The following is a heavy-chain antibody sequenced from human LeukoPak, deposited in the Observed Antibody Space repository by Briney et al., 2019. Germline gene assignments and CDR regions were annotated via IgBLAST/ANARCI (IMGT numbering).Heavy chain of an antibody. J-gene: IGHJ4*02. CDR2: IWYDGSNK. D-gene: IGHD3-10*01. CDR3: ARDPAYYYGSGSYYNSRFDY. CDR1: GFTFSSYG. V-gene: IGHV3-33*08. Sequence: GGSLRLSCAASGFTFSSYGMHWVRQAPGKGLEWVAVIWYDGSNKYYADSVKGRFTISRDNSKNTLYLQMNSLRAEDTAVYYCARDPAYYYGSGSYYNSRFDYWGQGTLVTVSS.